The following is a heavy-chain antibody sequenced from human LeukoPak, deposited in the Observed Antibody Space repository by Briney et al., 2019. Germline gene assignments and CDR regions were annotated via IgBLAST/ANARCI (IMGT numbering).Heavy chain of an antibody. CDR1: GFTFSNYA. J-gene: IGHJ5*02. CDR2: ISAGGTST. D-gene: IGHD2-2*01. V-gene: IGHV3-23*01. Sequence: PGGSLRLSCAASGFTFSNYAMSWVRQAPGKGLEWVSSISAGGTSTYYADSVKGRFTISRDNSKNTLYLQMNSLKAEDTAVYYCATGCGSSSCYRFGPWGQGTLVTVSS. CDR3: ATGCGSSSCYRFGP.